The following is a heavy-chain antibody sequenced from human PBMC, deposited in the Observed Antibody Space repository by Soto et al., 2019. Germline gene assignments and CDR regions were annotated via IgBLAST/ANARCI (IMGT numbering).Heavy chain of an antibody. CDR2: ISQTGAT. Sequence: SETLSLTCAVSGGSITSGNSYSWAWIRQPPGRGLEWIGSISQTGATSYNPSLKSRVSVSLDKSKNQFSLRLSSVTAADMAVYYCARAVSPYFGTWFDPWGQGTLVTVSS. CDR1: GGSITSGNSYS. J-gene: IGHJ5*02. D-gene: IGHD3-10*01. CDR3: ARAVSPYFGTWFDP. V-gene: IGHV4-30-2*01.